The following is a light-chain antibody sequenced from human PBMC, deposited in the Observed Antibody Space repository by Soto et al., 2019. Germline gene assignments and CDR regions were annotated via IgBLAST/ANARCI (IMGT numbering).Light chain of an antibody. Sequence: EIVLTQSPASLSLSPGESATLSCRASQSVSRYLAWYQQKPGQAPSLLIYDASNRATGIPPRFSGSGSATDFTLTISSLESEDFAVYYCQQRSDWPPYTFGQGTKVEIK. J-gene: IGKJ2*01. V-gene: IGKV3-11*01. CDR1: QSVSRY. CDR3: QQRSDWPPYT. CDR2: DAS.